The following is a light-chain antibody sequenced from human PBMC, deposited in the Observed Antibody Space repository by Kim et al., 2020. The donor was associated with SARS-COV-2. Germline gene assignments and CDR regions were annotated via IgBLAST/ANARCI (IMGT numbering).Light chain of an antibody. J-gene: IGLJ2*01. CDR2: QDS. CDR3: QAWDSSTVV. CDR1: KLGDKY. Sequence: VSPGQTASITCSGDKLGDKYACWYQQKPGQSPVLVIHQDSKRPSGIPERFSCSNSGNTATLTISGTQAMDEADYYCQAWDSSTVVFGGGTQLTVL. V-gene: IGLV3-1*01.